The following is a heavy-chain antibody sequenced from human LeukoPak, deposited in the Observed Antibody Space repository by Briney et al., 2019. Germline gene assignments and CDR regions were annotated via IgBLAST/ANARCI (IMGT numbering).Heavy chain of an antibody. V-gene: IGHV3-11*01. CDR3: ASGRGFFDY. CDR2: ISSGSNTI. Sequence: SGGSLRLSCAASGFTFSDHYMTWIRQTPGKGLEWVSYISSGSNTIYYADSVKGRFTISRDNAKNSLYLQMNSLRAEDTAVYYCASGRGFFDYWGQGTLVTVSS. J-gene: IGHJ4*01. CDR1: GFTFSDHY.